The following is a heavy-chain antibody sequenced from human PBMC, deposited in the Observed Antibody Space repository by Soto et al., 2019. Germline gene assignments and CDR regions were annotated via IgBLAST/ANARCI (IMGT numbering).Heavy chain of an antibody. CDR2: IYYSGST. J-gene: IGHJ5*02. CDR3: ARDVVAATGNWFDP. CDR1: GGSISSGDYY. D-gene: IGHD2-15*01. V-gene: IGHV4-30-4*02. Sequence: SETLSLTCTVSGGSISSGDYYWSWIRQPPGKGLEWIGYIYYSGSTYYNPSLKSRVTISVDTSKNQFSLKLSSVTAADTAVYYCARDVVAATGNWFDPWGQGTLVTVSS.